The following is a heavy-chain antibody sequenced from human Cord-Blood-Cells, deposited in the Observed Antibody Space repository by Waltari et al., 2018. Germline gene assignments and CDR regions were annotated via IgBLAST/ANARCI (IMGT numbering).Heavy chain of an antibody. CDR2: IRSKAYGGTT. D-gene: IGHD6-19*01. V-gene: IGHV3-49*05. CDR1: GFTFGDYA. Sequence: EVQLVEPGGGLVKPGRSLRLSCTASGFTFGDYAMSWFRQAPGKGLEWVGFIRSKAYGGTTEYAASVKGRFTISRDDSKSIAYLQMNSLKTEDTAVYYCSVAGNGPGSQSAFDIWGQGTMVTVSS. J-gene: IGHJ3*02. CDR3: SVAGNGPGSQSAFDI.